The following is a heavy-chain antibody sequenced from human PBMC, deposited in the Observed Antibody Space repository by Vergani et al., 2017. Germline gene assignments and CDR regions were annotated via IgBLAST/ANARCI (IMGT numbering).Heavy chain of an antibody. CDR2: IDFSGST. V-gene: IGHV4-39*07. D-gene: IGHD3/OR15-3a*01. CDR1: GSSISSNNYN. J-gene: IGHJ6*03. Sequence: QLQLQESGPGLVKPSETLSLTCTVSGSSISSNNYNWGWIRQPPGKGLEWIGSIDFSGSTYYNPSLGGRVTMSIDKSKNHFSLTLTSVTAADSAFYFCARGQTGYSRDWSTYFFYMDVWGKGTTVTVSS. CDR3: ARGQTGYSRDWSTYFFYMDV.